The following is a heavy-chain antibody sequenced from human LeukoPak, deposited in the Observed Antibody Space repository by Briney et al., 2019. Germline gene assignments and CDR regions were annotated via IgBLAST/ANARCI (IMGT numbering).Heavy chain of an antibody. J-gene: IGHJ5*02. D-gene: IGHD2-2*02. CDR1: GYTFSSYG. V-gene: IGHV1-18*01. Sequence: ASVKVSCKASGYTFSSYGISWVRQAPGQGLEWMGWISAYNGATKYAQKVQGRVTMTTDTSTTTAYMELRSLRSDDTAVYYCARVTGGRYCSTTSCYMRGWLDPWGQGTLVTVSS. CDR2: ISAYNGAT. CDR3: ARVTGGRYCSTTSCYMRGWLDP.